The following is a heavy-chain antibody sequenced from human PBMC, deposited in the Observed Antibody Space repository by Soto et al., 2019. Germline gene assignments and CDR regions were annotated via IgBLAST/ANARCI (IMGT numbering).Heavy chain of an antibody. J-gene: IGHJ6*02. CDR1: GGSFSGDY. D-gene: IGHD3-3*01. CDR3: ARGFRSPAYFWSGYYTGGHYGMDV. Sequence: PSETLSLTCAVYGGSFSGDYWSWIRQPPGKGLEWIGEINHSGSTNYNPSLKSRVTISVDTSKNQFSLKLSSVTAADTAVYYCARGFRSPAYFWSGYYTGGHYGMDVWGQGTTVTVSS. CDR2: INHSGST. V-gene: IGHV4-34*01.